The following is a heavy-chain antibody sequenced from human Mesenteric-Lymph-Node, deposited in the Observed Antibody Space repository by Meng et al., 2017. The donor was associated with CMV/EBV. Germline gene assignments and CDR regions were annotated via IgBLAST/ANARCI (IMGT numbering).Heavy chain of an antibody. CDR1: GFTFDDYT. Sequence: GESLKISCAASGFTFDDYTMHWVRQLPGKGLEWVSLISWDSGRAYYADSVKGRFTISRDNNKDSLYLQMNSLRTEDTALYYCVKDRGAVTGNYYYYAMDVWGRGTTVTVSS. CDR3: VKDRGAVTGNYYYYAMDV. J-gene: IGHJ6*02. D-gene: IGHD3-16*01. CDR2: ISWDSGRA. V-gene: IGHV3-43*01.